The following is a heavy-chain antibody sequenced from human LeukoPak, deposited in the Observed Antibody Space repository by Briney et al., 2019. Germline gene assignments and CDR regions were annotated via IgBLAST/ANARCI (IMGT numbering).Heavy chain of an antibody. V-gene: IGHV3-74*01. CDR1: GLTLSSYW. D-gene: IGHD3-10*01. Sequence: GGSLRLSCAASGLTLSSYWMHWVRQAPGKGLVWVSRINSDGSSTSYADSVKGRFTISRDNAKNTLYLQMNSLRAEDTAVYYCAGGTGFGELCDYWGQGTLVTVSP. CDR3: AGGTGFGELCDY. J-gene: IGHJ4*02. CDR2: INSDGSST.